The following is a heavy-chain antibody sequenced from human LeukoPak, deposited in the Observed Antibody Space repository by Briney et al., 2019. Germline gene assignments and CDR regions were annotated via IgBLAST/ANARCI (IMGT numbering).Heavy chain of an antibody. CDR1: GDSISTYY. Sequence: SETLSLTCSVSGDSISTYYWSWIRQPPGKGLEWIGYLYYTGSTNYNPSLKSRVTISVDRSKKQFSLKVSSVTAADTAVYYCAGGPTSSFDYWGQGTLVTVSS. CDR3: AGGPTSSFDY. J-gene: IGHJ4*02. V-gene: IGHV4-59*08. CDR2: LYYTGST. D-gene: IGHD2-2*01.